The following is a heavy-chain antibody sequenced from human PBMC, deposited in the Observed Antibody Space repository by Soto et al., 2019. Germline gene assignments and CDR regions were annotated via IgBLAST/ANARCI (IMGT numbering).Heavy chain of an antibody. D-gene: IGHD2-15*01. V-gene: IGHV1-18*04. CDR1: GYTFTSYG. CDR3: ASGYCSGGSCYLSAFDI. Sequence: ASVKVSCKASGYTFTSYGISWVRQAPGQGLEWMGWISAYNGNTNYAQKLQGRVTMTTDTSTSTAYMELRSLRSDDTAAYYCASGYCSGGSCYLSAFDIWGQGTMVTVSS. J-gene: IGHJ3*02. CDR2: ISAYNGNT.